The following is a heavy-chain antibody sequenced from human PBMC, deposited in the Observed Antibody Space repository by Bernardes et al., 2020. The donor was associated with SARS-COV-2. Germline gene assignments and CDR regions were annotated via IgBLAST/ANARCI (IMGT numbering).Heavy chain of an antibody. CDR1: GDSIISSNW. V-gene: IGHV4-4*02. Sequence: SETLSLTCTVSGDSIISSNWWTWVRQPPGKGLEWIGELHHSGKSNYNSSLTSRVAMSVDMSKNQFSLRLKSVTGADTAVYYCARLLNSGGGYWRFDYWGQGTLVTVSS. CDR3: ARLLNSGGGYWRFDY. D-gene: IGHD1-26*01. J-gene: IGHJ4*02. CDR2: LHHSGKS.